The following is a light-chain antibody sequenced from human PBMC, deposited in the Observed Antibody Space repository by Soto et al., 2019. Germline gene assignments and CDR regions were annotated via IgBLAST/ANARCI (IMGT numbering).Light chain of an antibody. Sequence: EVVFTQSPVTLSLSPGEGATLSCRASQSVSSYLAWYQQKPGQAPRLLIYGASTRATGIPARFSGSGSGTEFTLTISGLQSEDFAVYYCQQYNNWPITFGQGTRLENK. CDR3: QQYNNWPIT. J-gene: IGKJ5*01. V-gene: IGKV3-15*01. CDR1: QSVSSY. CDR2: GAS.